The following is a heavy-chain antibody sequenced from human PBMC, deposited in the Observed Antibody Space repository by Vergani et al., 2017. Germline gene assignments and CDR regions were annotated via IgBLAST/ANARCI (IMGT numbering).Heavy chain of an antibody. J-gene: IGHJ3*02. V-gene: IGHV1-58*02. CDR2: IVVGSGNT. CDR3: GSEGYGILDGRSAFDI. CDR1: GFTFTSSA. D-gene: IGHD3-9*01. Sequence: QMQLVQSGPEVKTPGTSVTVSCKASGFTFTSSAMQWVRQARGQRLEWIGWIVVGSGNTNYAQKFQERVTITRDMSTSTAYMELSSLRSEDTAVYYCGSEGYGILDGRSAFDIWGQGTMVTVSS.